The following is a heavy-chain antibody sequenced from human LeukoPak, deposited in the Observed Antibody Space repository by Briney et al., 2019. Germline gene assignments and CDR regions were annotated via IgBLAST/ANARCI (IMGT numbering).Heavy chain of an antibody. CDR1: GYTFSDYW. V-gene: IGHV5-51*01. D-gene: IGHD2-2*02. Sequence: GESLKISCKASGYTFSDYWIGCVRHMPGQGLGWVGIVYPGGSDTRYSPSFQGHVTISADKSINTAYLQWSGLQASDNAIYFCARSQGLYGAADYWGQGTLV. CDR3: ARSQGLYGAADY. J-gene: IGHJ4*02. CDR2: VYPGGSDT.